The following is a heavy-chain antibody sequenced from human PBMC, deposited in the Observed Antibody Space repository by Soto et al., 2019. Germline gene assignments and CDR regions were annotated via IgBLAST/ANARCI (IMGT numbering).Heavy chain of an antibody. J-gene: IGHJ5*02. CDR1: GYTFTDYY. CDR2: INPNSGGT. V-gene: IGHV1-2*02. Sequence: QVQLVQSGAEVKKPGASVKVSCKASGYTFTDYYIHWVRQAPGQGLEGMGWINPNSGGTNYAQKFQGRVTMTRDTSISTAYMELSRLISDDTAVYYCARGDVRVVASFDPWGQGALVTVSS. D-gene: IGHD2-15*01. CDR3: ARGDVRVVASFDP.